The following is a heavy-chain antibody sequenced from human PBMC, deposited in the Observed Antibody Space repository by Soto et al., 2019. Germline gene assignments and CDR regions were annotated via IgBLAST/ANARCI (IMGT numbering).Heavy chain of an antibody. V-gene: IGHV1-69*13. D-gene: IGHD3-22*01. CDR3: AGLTPYYDSSGSP. CDR1: GGTFSSYA. J-gene: IGHJ3*01. Sequence: ASVKVSCKASGGTFSSYAISWVRQAPGQGLEWMGGIIPIFGTANYAQKFQGRVTITADESTSTAYMELSSLRSEDTAVYYCAGLTPYYDSSGSPWGQGTMGTVSS. CDR2: IIPIFGTA.